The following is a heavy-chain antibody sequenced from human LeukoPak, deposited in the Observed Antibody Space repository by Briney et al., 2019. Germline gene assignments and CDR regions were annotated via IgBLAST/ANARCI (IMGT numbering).Heavy chain of an antibody. J-gene: IGHJ4*02. Sequence: PSGTLSLTCTVSGDSIISYYWSWIRQPPGKRLEWIGYIYTTLDTTYNPSLESRVTISLDMSNKQFSLRLSSVTAADTAVYYCARRRYYDSTGYTPTYYFDYWGQGILVTVSS. CDR3: ARRRYYDSTGYTPTYYFDY. V-gene: IGHV4-4*08. D-gene: IGHD3-22*01. CDR2: IYTTLDT. CDR1: GDSIISYY.